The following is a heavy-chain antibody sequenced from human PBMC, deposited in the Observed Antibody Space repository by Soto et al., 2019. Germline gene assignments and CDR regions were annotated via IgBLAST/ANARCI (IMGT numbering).Heavy chain of an antibody. CDR2: IIPIFGTA. Sequence: GASVKVSCKASGGTFTSYPISWVRQAPGQGLEWMGGIIPIFGTANYAQKFQGRVTTTAEESTSTAYMELSSLRSEDTAVYYCARASLSSSCYYRFAPRGQGNMVTV. CDR1: GGTFTSYP. CDR3: ARASLSSSCYYRFAP. D-gene: IGHD6-13*01. J-gene: IGHJ4*02. V-gene: IGHV1-69*13.